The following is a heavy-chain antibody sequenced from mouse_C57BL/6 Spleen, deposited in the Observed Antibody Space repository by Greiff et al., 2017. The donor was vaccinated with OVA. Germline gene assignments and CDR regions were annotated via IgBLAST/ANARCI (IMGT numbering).Heavy chain of an antibody. V-gene: IGHV1-64*01. CDR2: IHPNSGST. J-gene: IGHJ3*01. CDR3: ARSLYDYDAY. Sequence: QVQLQQPGAELVKPGASVKLSCKASGYTFTSYWMHWVKQRPGQGLEWIGMIHPNSGSTNYNEKFKSKATLTVDKSSSTAYMQLSSLTSEDSAVYYCARSLYDYDAYWGQGTLVTVSA. D-gene: IGHD2-4*01. CDR1: GYTFTSYW.